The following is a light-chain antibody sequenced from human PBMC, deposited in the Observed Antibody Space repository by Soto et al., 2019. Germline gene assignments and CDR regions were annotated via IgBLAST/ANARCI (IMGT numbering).Light chain of an antibody. J-gene: IGKJ5*01. CDR3: QQYGSSPPIT. Sequence: EIVLTQSPGTLSLSPGERATLSCRASQSVSSANFAWYQQKPGQAPRLLIYDAFNRATGIPARFSGSGSGTDFTLTISRLEPEDFAVYYCQQYGSSPPITFGQGTRLEIK. CDR1: QSVSSAN. CDR2: DAF. V-gene: IGKV3-20*01.